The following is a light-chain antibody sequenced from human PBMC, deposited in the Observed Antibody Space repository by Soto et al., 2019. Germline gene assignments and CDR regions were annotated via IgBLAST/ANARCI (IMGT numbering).Light chain of an antibody. CDR3: SSYAGSNNLV. CDR1: SSDVGGYNY. CDR2: EVS. V-gene: IGLV2-8*01. J-gene: IGLJ2*01. Sequence: QSALTPPPSASGSPGQSVTISCTGTSSDVGGYNYVSWYQQHPGKAPKLVIYEVSKRPSGVPDRFSGSKSGNTASLTVSVLQAEDEADYYCSSYAGSNNLVFGGGTKLTVL.